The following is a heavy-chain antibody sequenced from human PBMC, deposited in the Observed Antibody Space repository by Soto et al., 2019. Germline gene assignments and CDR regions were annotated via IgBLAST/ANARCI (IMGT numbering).Heavy chain of an antibody. J-gene: IGHJ4*02. CDR2: INPSGGRT. Sequence: ASVKVSCKASGYTFTSYYMHWVRQAPGQGLEWMAMINPSGGRTKYAQIFQGRVTLTRDTSTGTVDMELSSLTSEDTAIYYCARGPSCRGDCYLFDYWGQGTQVTVSS. D-gene: IGHD2-21*02. CDR1: GYTFTSYY. CDR3: ARGPSCRGDCYLFDY. V-gene: IGHV1-46*01.